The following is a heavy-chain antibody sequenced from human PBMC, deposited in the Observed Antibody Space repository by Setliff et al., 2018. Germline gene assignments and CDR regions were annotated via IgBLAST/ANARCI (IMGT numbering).Heavy chain of an antibody. CDR3: ARTSKGDGYRADY. Sequence: GAPVKVSCKTSGYTFTTYGISWMRQAPGQRLEWMGWISGYNSDANYAQNLQGRVTLTTDTSTSAAYMELRSLKSDDTAVYYCARTSKGDGYRADYWGQGTRVTVSS. CDR1: GYTFTTYG. CDR2: ISGYNSDA. V-gene: IGHV1-18*01. J-gene: IGHJ4*02. D-gene: IGHD2-21*01.